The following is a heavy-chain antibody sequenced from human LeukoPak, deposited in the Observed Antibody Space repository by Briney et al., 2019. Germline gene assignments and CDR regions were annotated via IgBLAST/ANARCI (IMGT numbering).Heavy chain of an antibody. V-gene: IGHV3-7*01. D-gene: IGHD7-27*01. CDR3: MCWGTDNH. CDR2: INPGGNEI. CDR1: GLTFHSYW. J-gene: IGHJ4*02. Sequence: AGCLRLSCTFSGLTFHSYWMNWLRQAPGKGLEWVANINPGGNEIRSVDSVKGRSIISRDNAKNSLDLQMSSLRVEDTAVYYCMCWGTDNHWGQGILVTVSS.